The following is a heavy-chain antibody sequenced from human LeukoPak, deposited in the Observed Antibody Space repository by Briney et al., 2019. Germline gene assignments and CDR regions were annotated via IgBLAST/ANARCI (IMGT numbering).Heavy chain of an antibody. J-gene: IGHJ3*02. D-gene: IGHD2/OR15-2a*01. V-gene: IGHV3-21*01. CDR1: GFTFSSYS. CDR2: ISSSSSYI. CDR3: ARDFLAARGAFDI. Sequence: PGGSLRLSCAASGFTFSSYSMNWVRQAPGKGLEWVSSISSSSSYIYYADSVKGRLTISRDNAKNSLYLQLNSLRAEDTAVYYCARDFLAARGAFDIWGQGTMVTVSS.